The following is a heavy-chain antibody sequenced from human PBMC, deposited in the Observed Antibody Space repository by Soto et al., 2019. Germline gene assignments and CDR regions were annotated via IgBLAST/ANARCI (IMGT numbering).Heavy chain of an antibody. D-gene: IGHD3-10*01. J-gene: IGHJ6*02. CDR3: ARGQQAAIGDYYYHGLDV. CDR2: IRSRANNYAT. CDR1: GFIFSGSA. V-gene: IGHV3-73*01. Sequence: GGSLRLSCAASGFIFSGSAIHWVRQAPGKGLEWVGRIRSRANNYATSSGASVRGRFTLFRDDSKNMAYLQMNTLKTEDTAIYYCARGQQAAIGDYYYHGLDVWGQGTSVTVSS.